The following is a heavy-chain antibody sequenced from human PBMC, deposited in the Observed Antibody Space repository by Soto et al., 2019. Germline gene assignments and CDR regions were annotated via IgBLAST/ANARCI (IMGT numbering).Heavy chain of an antibody. CDR3: AVSLAVAGTFDY. D-gene: IGHD6-19*01. CDR2: VKHRPKNFGT. Sequence: GSLRLSCVASGFTFSDFYMDWVRQAPGKGLEWVARVKHRPKNFGTEYAASVTGRFIISRDDSQNSLFLQMNSLRAEDTAVYYCAVSLAVAGTFDYWVQGTLVTVSS. V-gene: IGHV3-72*01. CDR1: GFTFSDFY. J-gene: IGHJ4*02.